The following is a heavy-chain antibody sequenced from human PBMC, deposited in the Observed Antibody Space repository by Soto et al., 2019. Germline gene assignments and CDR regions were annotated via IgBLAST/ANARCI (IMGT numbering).Heavy chain of an antibody. CDR2: IGVGIGNR. J-gene: IGHJ4*02. Sequence: SVNVSCKASGFTFTSSAVQWVRQARGQRLEWIGSIGVGIGNRHYAQKFQERVTITRDMSTNTAYMELSSLRSEDTAVYYCAPLGLNFEHSGKETLINASS. CDR1: GFTFTSSA. CDR3: APLGLNFEH. V-gene: IGHV1-58*01.